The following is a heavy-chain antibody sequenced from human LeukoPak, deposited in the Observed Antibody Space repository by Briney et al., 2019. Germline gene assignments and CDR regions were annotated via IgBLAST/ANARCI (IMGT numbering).Heavy chain of an antibody. D-gene: IGHD3-22*01. V-gene: IGHV3-30-3*01. CDR1: GFTFSSYA. CDR2: ISYDGSNK. Sequence: GGSLRLSCAASGFTFSSYAMHWVRQAPAKGLEWVAVISYDGSNKYYADSVKGRFTISRDNSKNTLYLQMNSLRAEDTAVYYCARDFSRGGYYYDCSGYSKFDYWGQGTLVTVSS. J-gene: IGHJ4*02. CDR3: ARDFSRGGYYYDCSGYSKFDY.